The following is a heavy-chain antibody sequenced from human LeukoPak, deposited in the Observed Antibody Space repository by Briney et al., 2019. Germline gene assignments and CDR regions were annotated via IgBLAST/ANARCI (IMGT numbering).Heavy chain of an antibody. CDR3: AKSRTYCSSTSCYVLDY. CDR1: GFTFSSYA. Sequence: GGSLRLSCAASGFTFSSYAMSWVRQAPGKGLEWVSAISGSGGSTYYADSVKGRFTTSRDNSKNTLYLQMNSLRAEDTAVYYCAKSRTYCSSTSCYVLDYWGQGTLVTVSS. J-gene: IGHJ4*02. CDR2: ISGSGGST. D-gene: IGHD2-2*01. V-gene: IGHV3-23*01.